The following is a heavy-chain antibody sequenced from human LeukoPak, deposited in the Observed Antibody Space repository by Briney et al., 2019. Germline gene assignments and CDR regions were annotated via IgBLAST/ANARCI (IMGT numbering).Heavy chain of an antibody. CDR3: AKPLRFLKDYFDY. D-gene: IGHD3-3*01. CDR2: ISGSGGST. J-gene: IGHJ4*02. CDR1: GFTFSIYA. V-gene: IGHV3-23*01. Sequence: GASLRLSCAASGFTFSIYAMSWVRQAPGKGLEWLSAISGSGGSTYYADSVKGRFTISRDNSKNTLYLQMNSLRAEDTAVYYCAKPLRFLKDYFDYWGQGTLVTVSS.